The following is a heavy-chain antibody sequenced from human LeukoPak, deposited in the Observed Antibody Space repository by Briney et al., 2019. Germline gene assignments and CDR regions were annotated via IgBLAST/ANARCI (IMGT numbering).Heavy chain of an antibody. J-gene: IGHJ4*02. CDR1: GYTLTGCY. V-gene: IGHV1-2*02. CDR2: INPNSGGT. Sequence: GASVKPSCKASGYTLTGCYMHWVRHPPGQGLEWMGWINPNSGGTNYAQQFQERLAMTRDTSISTAYLALSRLRSDDTVVYYCARDPSIWSGYYKSPVMEEDYWGQGTLVTVSS. D-gene: IGHD3-3*01. CDR3: ARDPSIWSGYYKSPVMEEDY.